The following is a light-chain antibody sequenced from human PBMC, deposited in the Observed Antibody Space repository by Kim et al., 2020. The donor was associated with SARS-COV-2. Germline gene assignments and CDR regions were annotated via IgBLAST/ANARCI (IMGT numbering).Light chain of an antibody. J-gene: IGKJ5*01. CDR3: QQYYSSPIT. CDR2: WAS. Sequence: DIVMTQSPDSLAVSLGERATINCKSSQSLLYSSNNKNYMAWYQQKPGQAPILLIYWASIRQSGVPDRFSGSGSGTDFTLTISSLQAEDVAVYYCQQYYSSPITFGQGTRLEIK. V-gene: IGKV4-1*01. CDR1: QSLLYSSNNKNY.